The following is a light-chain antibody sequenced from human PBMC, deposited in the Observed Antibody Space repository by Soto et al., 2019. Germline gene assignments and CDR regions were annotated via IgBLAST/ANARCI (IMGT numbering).Light chain of an antibody. J-gene: IGKJ4*01. Sequence: EIVLTQSPGTLSLSPGERATLSCRASQSVSSYLAWYQQKPGQAPRLLIYDASKRAKGIPARFSGSGSGTDFTLTVSSLEPEDFAIYVCQQRSNWPSTFGGGTKVEI. CDR2: DAS. CDR1: QSVSSY. V-gene: IGKV3-11*01. CDR3: QQRSNWPST.